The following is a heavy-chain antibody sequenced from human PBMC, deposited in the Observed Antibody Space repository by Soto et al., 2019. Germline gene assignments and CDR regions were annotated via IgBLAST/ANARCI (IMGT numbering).Heavy chain of an antibody. CDR3: ARGDCSSISCYAGILDD. V-gene: IGHV3-64*01. J-gene: IGHJ4*02. D-gene: IGHD2-2*01. CDR1: GFTFSSYA. CDR2: ISSNGGST. Sequence: EVQLVESGGGLVQPGRSLRLSCAASGFTFSSYAMHWVRQAPGKGLEYVSAISSNGGSTYYANSVKGRFTISRDNSKHTLYPQMGSLRAEDMAVYYCARGDCSSISCYAGILDDWCQGTLVTVSS.